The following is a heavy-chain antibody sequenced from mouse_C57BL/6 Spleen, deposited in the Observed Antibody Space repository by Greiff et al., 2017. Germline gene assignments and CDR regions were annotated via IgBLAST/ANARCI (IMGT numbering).Heavy chain of an antibody. CDR3: ARSNDYFYAMDY. J-gene: IGHJ4*01. CDR1: GYTFTSYW. CDR2: IHPNSGST. D-gene: IGHD2-4*01. Sequence: QVQLQQPGAELVKPGASVKLSCKASGYTFTSYWMHWVKQRPGQGLAWIGMIHPNSGSTNYNEKFKSKATLTVDKSSSTAYMQLSSLTSEDSAVYYCARSNDYFYAMDYWGQGTSVTVSS. V-gene: IGHV1-64*01.